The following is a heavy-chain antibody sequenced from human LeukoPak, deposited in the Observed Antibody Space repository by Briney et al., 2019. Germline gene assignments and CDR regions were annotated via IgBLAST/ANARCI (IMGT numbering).Heavy chain of an antibody. V-gene: IGHV4-61*02. CDR3: TRGSITVDH. J-gene: IGHJ4*02. CDR1: GGSISSGSSY. D-gene: IGHD6-19*01. CDR2: MYTSGST. Sequence: TLSLTCTVSGGSISSGSSYWSWIRPPAGKGLEWIGRMYTSGSTNYNPSLKSRVTISVDTSKNQYSLKKTSVTAADTAVYYCTRGSITVDHWGQGTLVTVSS.